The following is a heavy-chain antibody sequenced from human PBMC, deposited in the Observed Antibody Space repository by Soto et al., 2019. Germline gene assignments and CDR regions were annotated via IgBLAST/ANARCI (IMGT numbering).Heavy chain of an antibody. D-gene: IGHD3-10*01. CDR2: INPTGDTT. Sequence: QVQLVQSGAEVKKPGASEKVSCKASGYTLTSYYMHWVRQAPGQGLEWLGLINPTGDTTAYAQKFQGRVTLTRDTSRSTVYMEVSSLRSEDTAIYYCARGWRTYGNFWGQGTLVTVSS. CDR1: GYTLTSYY. V-gene: IGHV1-46*01. J-gene: IGHJ4*02. CDR3: ARGWRTYGNF.